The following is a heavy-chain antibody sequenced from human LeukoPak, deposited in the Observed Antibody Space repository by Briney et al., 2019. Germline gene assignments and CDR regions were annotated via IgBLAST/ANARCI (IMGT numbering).Heavy chain of an antibody. V-gene: IGHV3-21*01. CDR3: ARDINTYYDFWSGYLEAFDI. J-gene: IGHJ3*02. D-gene: IGHD3-3*01. CDR1: GFTFSSYS. Sequence: GGSLRLSCAASGFTFSSYSMNWVRQAPGKGLEWVSSISSSSSYIYYADSVKGRFTISRDNAKNSLYLQMNSLRAEDTAVYYCARDINTYYDFWSGYLEAFDIWGQGTMVTVSS. CDR2: ISSSSSYI.